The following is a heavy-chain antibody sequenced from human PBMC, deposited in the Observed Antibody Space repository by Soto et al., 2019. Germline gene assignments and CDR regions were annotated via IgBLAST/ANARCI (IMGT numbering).Heavy chain of an antibody. J-gene: IGHJ6*02. Sequence: QVHLVQSGTEVKKPGSSVKVSCKASGGTFSSSGFSWVRQAPGQGLEWMGMIVPSLDTTNYAKKFQARVTITADEVTSTAYMELLSLRPEETAVDYCARWPQPRYTADPYAVDVWGPGTRVIVSS. CDR1: GGTFSSSG. V-gene: IGHV1-69*11. D-gene: IGHD1-20*01. CDR3: ARWPQPRYTADPYAVDV. CDR2: IVPSLDTT.